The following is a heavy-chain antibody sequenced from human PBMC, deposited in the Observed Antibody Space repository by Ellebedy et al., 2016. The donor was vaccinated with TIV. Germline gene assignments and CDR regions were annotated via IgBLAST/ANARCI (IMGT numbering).Heavy chain of an antibody. CDR3: AKGSSSGFNYDRVGFEY. J-gene: IGHJ4*01. Sequence: GGSLRLSCAASGFTFSSFAMHWVRQAPGKGLEWLSVISGGGSNTYHADSGKGLFTITRDNSKNTLYLQMSRLRTEDTAVYFCAKGSSSGFNYDRVGFEYWGQGTLVTVSS. D-gene: IGHD3-22*01. CDR2: ISGGGSNT. CDR1: GFTFSSFA. V-gene: IGHV3-23*01.